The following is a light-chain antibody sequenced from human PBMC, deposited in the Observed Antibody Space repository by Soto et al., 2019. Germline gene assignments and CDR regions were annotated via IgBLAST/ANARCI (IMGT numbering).Light chain of an antibody. CDR3: QSYDATNQV. J-gene: IGLJ3*02. CDR1: SGSIASNY. Sequence: FMLTQPHSVSESPGQTVIISCTRSSGSIASNYVQWYQQRPGSSPTTVIYEDNQRPSGVPDRFSGSIDSSSNSASLTISGLETEDDADYYCQSYDATNQVFGGGTKVTVL. V-gene: IGLV6-57*01. CDR2: EDN.